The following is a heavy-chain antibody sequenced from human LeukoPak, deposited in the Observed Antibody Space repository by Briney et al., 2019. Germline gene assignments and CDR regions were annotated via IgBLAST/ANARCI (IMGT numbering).Heavy chain of an antibody. CDR1: SFTFGSYA. CDR2: ISDSTDNT. D-gene: IGHD1-26*01. Sequence: LSYTCSSFTFGSYAMSWVRQSPRKGLEWVSAISDSTDNTYYADSVKGRFTISRDNSKNTLYLQMNSLRAGDTAVYYCAKDLQGSIRSPTDYWGQGTLVTVSS. J-gene: IGHJ4*02. CDR3: AKDLQGSIRSPTDY. V-gene: IGHV3-23*01.